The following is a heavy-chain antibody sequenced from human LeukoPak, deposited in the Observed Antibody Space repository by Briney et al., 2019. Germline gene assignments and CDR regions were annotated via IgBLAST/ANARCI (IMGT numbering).Heavy chain of an antibody. J-gene: IGHJ6*03. Sequence: GRSLRLSCAASGFTFSSYSMNWVRQAPGKGLEWVSSISSSSSYIYYADSVKGRFTISRDNAKNSLYLQMNSLRAEDTAVYYCAKGRGSYYYYYMDVWGKGTTVTISS. D-gene: IGHD1-26*01. CDR2: ISSSSSYI. CDR1: GFTFSSYS. V-gene: IGHV3-21*04. CDR3: AKGRGSYYYYYMDV.